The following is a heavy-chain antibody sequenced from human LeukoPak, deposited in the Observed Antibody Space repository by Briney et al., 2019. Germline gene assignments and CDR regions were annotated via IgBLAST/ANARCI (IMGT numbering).Heavy chain of an antibody. Sequence: SETLSLTCTVSGGSISSGGYYWSWIRQPPGKGLEWIGYIYYSGSTNYNPSLKSRVTISVDTSKNQFSLKLSSVTAADTAVYYCARQKGGYYLDNWFDPWGQGTLVTVSS. CDR1: GGSISSGGYY. D-gene: IGHD3-3*01. CDR2: IYYSGST. CDR3: ARQKGGYYLDNWFDP. J-gene: IGHJ5*02. V-gene: IGHV4-61*08.